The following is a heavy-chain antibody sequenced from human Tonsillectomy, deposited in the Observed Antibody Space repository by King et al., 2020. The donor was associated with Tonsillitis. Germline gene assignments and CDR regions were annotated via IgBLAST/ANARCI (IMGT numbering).Heavy chain of an antibody. J-gene: IGHJ5*02. D-gene: IGHD3/OR15-3a*01. Sequence: QLQESGPGLVKPSETLSLTCTVSGGSISSSSYYWGWIRQPPGKGLEWIGNIYYSGSTYYSPSLKSRVTISVDTSKNQFSLKLSSVTAADTAVYYCARSGGLDYFDPWGQGTLVTVSA. CDR3: ARSGGLDYFDP. CDR1: GGSISSSSYY. V-gene: IGHV4-39*01. CDR2: IYYSGST.